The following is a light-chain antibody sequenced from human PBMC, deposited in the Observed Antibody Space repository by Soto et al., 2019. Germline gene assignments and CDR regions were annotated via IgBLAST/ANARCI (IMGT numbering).Light chain of an antibody. J-gene: IGKJ1*01. Sequence: DIQMTQSPSTLSASVGDRVDITCRASQSITTFLAWYQQKPGKAPKLLIYDASSLESGVPSRFSGSGYGTDFTLTISSLQPDDFATYYCQQYNTYSATFGQGTRLEI. CDR1: QSITTF. V-gene: IGKV1-5*01. CDR2: DAS. CDR3: QQYNTYSAT.